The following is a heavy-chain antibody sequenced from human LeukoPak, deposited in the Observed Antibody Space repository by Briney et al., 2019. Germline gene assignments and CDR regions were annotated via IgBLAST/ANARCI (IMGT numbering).Heavy chain of an antibody. CDR3: ARADSGSPTGYYGMDV. D-gene: IGHD1-26*01. V-gene: IGHV3-33*01. Sequence: GRSLRLSCAASGFTFSSYGMHGVRQAPGKGREGVTGIWYEGSNNYYADSVKGRFPISRDNSKPTMYLKMNSLRDEDTAVSYCARADSGSPTGYYGMDVWGQGTTVIVSS. J-gene: IGHJ6*02. CDR1: GFTFSSYG. CDR2: IWYEGSNN.